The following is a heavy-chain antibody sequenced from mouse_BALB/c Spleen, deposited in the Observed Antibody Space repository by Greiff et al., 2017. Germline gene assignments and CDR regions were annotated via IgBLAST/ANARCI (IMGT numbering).Heavy chain of an antibody. J-gene: IGHJ4*01. CDR3: ARGSYGKGAMDY. V-gene: IGHV5-6-5*01. CDR2: ISSGGST. Sequence: EVKVVESGGGLVKPGGSLKLSCAASGFTFSSYAMSWVRQTPEKRLEWVASISSGGSTYYPDSVKGRFTISRDNARNILYLQMSSLRSEDTAMYYCARGSYGKGAMDYWGQGTSVTVSS. D-gene: IGHD2-1*01. CDR1: GFTFSSYA.